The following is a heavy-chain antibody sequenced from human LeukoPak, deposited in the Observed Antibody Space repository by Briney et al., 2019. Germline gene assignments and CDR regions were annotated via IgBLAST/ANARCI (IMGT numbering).Heavy chain of an antibody. Sequence: PGRSLRLSCAASGFTFSNYGMHWVRQAPGKGLEWVAVIRYDGINKYYADSVKGRFTISRDNSKNTLYLQMNSLRAEDTAVYYCTGDRAADYWGQGTLVTVSS. CDR3: TGDRAADY. V-gene: IGHV3-33*01. CDR2: IRYDGINK. D-gene: IGHD3-10*01. CDR1: GFTFSNYG. J-gene: IGHJ4*02.